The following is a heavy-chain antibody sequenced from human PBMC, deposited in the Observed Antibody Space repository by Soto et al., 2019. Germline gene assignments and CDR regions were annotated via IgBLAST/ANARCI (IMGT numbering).Heavy chain of an antibody. V-gene: IGHV3-23*01. CDR2: SSATGAGR. CDR3: ATDRRAGGNYGFCSDF. D-gene: IGHD1-7*01. J-gene: IGHJ4*02. Sequence: EVQLLESGGGLVQPWGSLTLSCAASGFTFSSYGMTWVRQAPGKGLEWVSFSSATGAGRYYADPVKGRFTISRDHSKNSLYLQMSSLRADDTAVYYCATDRRAGGNYGFCSDFWGQGALVIVSS. CDR1: GFTFSSYG.